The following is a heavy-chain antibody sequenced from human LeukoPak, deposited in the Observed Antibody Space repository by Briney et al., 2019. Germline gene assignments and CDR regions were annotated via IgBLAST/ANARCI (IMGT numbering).Heavy chain of an antibody. D-gene: IGHD3-22*01. CDR3: ARDLYDSSSPYYFDY. CDR1: GFTFSDYY. Sequence: GGSLRLSCAASGFTFSDYYMSWIRQAPGKGLEWVSYISSSGSTIYYADSVKGRFTISRDKAKNSLYLQMNSLRAEDTAVYYCARDLYDSSSPYYFDYWGQGTLVTVSS. CDR2: ISSSGSTI. V-gene: IGHV3-11*01. J-gene: IGHJ4*02.